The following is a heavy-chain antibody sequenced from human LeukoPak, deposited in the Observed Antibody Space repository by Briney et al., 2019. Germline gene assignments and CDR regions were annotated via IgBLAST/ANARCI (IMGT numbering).Heavy chain of an antibody. D-gene: IGHD1-26*01. CDR3: ARDSRRELLHAFDI. CDR2: IDYTVST. V-gene: IGHV4-59*01. Sequence: SETLSLTCTVSGGSISSYYWSWTRQPPGKGLEWIGYIDYTVSTNYNPSLKSRVTISVDTSKNQFSLKLSSVTAADTAVYYCARDSRRELLHAFDIWGQGTMVTVSS. J-gene: IGHJ3*02. CDR1: GGSISSYY.